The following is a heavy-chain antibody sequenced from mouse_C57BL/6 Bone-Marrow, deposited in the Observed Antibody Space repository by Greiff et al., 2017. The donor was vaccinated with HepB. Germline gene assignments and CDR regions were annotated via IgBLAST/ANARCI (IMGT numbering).Heavy chain of an antibody. V-gene: IGHV1-39*01. CDR3: ARREITTVVARYYFDY. CDR1: GYSFTDYN. CDR2: INPNYGTT. J-gene: IGHJ2*01. Sequence: VQLKESGPELVKPGASVKISCKASGYSFTDYNMNWVKQSNGKSLEWIGVINPNYGTTSCNQKFKGKATLTVDQSSSTAYMQLNSLTSEDSAVYYCARREITTVVARYYFDYWGQGTTLTVSS. D-gene: IGHD1-1*01.